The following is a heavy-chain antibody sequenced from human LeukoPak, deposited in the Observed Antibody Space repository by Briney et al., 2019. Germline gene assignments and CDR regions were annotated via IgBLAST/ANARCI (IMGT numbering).Heavy chain of an antibody. V-gene: IGHV3-23*01. CDR3: AKTGYVDYNYYFDY. CDR1: GFTFSSDA. Sequence: PGGSLRLSCAASGFTFSSDAMSWVRQAPGKGLEWVSAISGSGGSTYYADSVKGRFTISRDNSKNTLYLQMNSLRAEDTAVYYCAKTGYVDYNYYFDYWGQGTLVTVSS. D-gene: IGHD4-17*01. J-gene: IGHJ4*02. CDR2: ISGSGGST.